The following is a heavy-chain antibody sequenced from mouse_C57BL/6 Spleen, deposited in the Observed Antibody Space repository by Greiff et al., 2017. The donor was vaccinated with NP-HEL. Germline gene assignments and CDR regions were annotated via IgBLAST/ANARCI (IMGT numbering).Heavy chain of an antibody. D-gene: IGHD2-4*01. CDR2: INPYNGGI. V-gene: IGHV1-19*01. CDR1: GYTFTDYY. CDR3: ASSAMIRVWFAY. Sequence: VQLKQSGPVLVKPGASVKLSCKASGYTFTDYYMNWVKQSPGKSLEWIGVINPYNGGINYTQKFKGRATLTVDKSSSTTYMQLNSLTSEDSTVYYCASSAMIRVWFAYRGQGTLVTVSA. J-gene: IGHJ3*01.